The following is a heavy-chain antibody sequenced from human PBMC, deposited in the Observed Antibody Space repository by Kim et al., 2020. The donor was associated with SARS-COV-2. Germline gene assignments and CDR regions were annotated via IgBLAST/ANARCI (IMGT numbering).Heavy chain of an antibody. V-gene: IGHV3-53*01. Sequence: GGSLRLSCAASGFTVSSNYMSWVRQAPGKGLEWLSVINSGGSTYYADSMKGRFTISRDNSKNTLYVQMNNLRADDTAVYYCARVQSTDYNHYGIDVWGQGTTVIVSS. J-gene: IGHJ6*02. CDR1: GFTVSSNY. CDR2: INSGGST. CDR3: ARVQSTDYNHYGIDV.